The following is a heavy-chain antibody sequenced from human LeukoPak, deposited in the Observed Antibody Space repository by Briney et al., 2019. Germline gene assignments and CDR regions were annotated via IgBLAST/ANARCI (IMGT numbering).Heavy chain of an antibody. CDR3: ARPGGSSSSNWFDP. Sequence: GGPRKISGKGSGSGFTSYWIGGGRKMPGKGREGMGIIYPGDSDTRYSPSFQGQVTISADKSISTAYLQWSSLKASDTAMYYCARPGGSSSSNWFDPWGQGTLVTVSS. V-gene: IGHV5-51*01. CDR2: IYPGDSDT. D-gene: IGHD6-6*01. CDR1: GSGFTSYW. J-gene: IGHJ5*02.